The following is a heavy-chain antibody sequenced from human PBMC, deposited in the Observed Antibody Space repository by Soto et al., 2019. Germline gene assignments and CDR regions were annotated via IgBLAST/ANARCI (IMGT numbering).Heavy chain of an antibody. CDR3: ASNRGHCSGGSCYYYMDV. V-gene: IGHV1-69*02. J-gene: IGHJ6*03. CDR1: GGTFSSYT. Sequence: SVKVSCKASGGTFSSYTISWVRQAPGQGLEWMGRIIPILGIANYAQKFQGRVTITADKSASTAYMELSSLRSEDTAVYYCASNRGHCSGGSCYYYMDVWGKGTTVTVSS. D-gene: IGHD2-15*01. CDR2: IIPILGIA.